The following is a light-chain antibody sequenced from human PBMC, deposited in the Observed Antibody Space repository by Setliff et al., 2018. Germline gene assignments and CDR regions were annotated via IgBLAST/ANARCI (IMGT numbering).Light chain of an antibody. CDR2: GNA. V-gene: IGLV1-40*01. J-gene: IGLJ1*01. CDR3: QSYDIGLRGDV. Sequence: QSALTQPPSVSGALGQRVTISCTGTSSNIGAAYDVQWYQQLPGTAPKLLIYGNAYRPSGIPDRFSGSRSVTSASLAITGLQAEDEADYYCQSYDIGLRGDVFGNGTKVTVL. CDR1: SSNIGAAYD.